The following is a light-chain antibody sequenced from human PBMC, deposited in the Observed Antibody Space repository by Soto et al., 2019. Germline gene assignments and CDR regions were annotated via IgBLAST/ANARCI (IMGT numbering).Light chain of an antibody. CDR1: QSVSSY. Sequence: EIVLTQSPATLSLSPGERATLSCRASQSVSSYLAWYQQKPGQAPRLLIYDASNRATGIPARFSGSGSGTDFTLTISSLEPADFAVYYCHQRSNWPSFTFGPGTKVDIK. J-gene: IGKJ3*01. CDR3: HQRSNWPSFT. V-gene: IGKV3-11*01. CDR2: DAS.